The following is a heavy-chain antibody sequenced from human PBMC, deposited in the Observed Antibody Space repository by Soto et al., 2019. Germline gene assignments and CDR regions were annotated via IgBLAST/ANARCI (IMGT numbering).Heavy chain of an antibody. CDR2: IYTSGST. D-gene: IGHD6-13*01. Sequence: QVQLQESGPGLVKPSETLSLTCTVSGGSISSYYWSWIRQPAGKGLEWIGRIYTSGSTNYNPSLKSRVTISVDTSKIQFSLKLSSVTAADTAVYYCARDFPDSSSWYTPYYYGMDVWGQGTTVTVSS. CDR3: ARDFPDSSSWYTPYYYGMDV. CDR1: GGSISSYY. J-gene: IGHJ6*02. V-gene: IGHV4-4*07.